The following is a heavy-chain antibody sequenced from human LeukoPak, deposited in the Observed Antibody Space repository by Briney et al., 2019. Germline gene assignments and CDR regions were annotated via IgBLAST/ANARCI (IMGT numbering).Heavy chain of an antibody. CDR2: VYMGGTT. D-gene: IGHD5-18*01. V-gene: IGHV3-66*01. J-gene: IGHJ4*02. Sequence: GGSLRLSCAASGFTVSTNYMNWVRQAPGKGLEWVSVVYMGGTTYYADSVKGRFTISRDSTKNTICLQMNNLRAEDTAVYYCARGLLRDGYTYTYSFDYWGQGALVTVSS. CDR3: ARGLLRDGYTYTYSFDY. CDR1: GFTVSTNY.